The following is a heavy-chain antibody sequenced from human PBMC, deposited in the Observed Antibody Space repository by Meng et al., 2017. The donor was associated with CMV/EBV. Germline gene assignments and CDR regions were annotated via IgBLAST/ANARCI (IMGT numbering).Heavy chain of an antibody. CDR1: GFTLRNFA. CDR2: IYGATGMT. J-gene: IGHJ6*02. CDR3: AKNSTANQSFDSYYGMDV. D-gene: IGHD1-14*01. V-gene: IGHV3-23*03. Sequence: GESLKISCVASGFTLRNFAMTWVRQAPGKGLEWVSVIYGATGMTYYTDLVRGRFTISRDDSKNTLYLQMDSLTVEDTAVYYCAKNSTANQSFDSYYGMDVWGPGTSVTVSS.